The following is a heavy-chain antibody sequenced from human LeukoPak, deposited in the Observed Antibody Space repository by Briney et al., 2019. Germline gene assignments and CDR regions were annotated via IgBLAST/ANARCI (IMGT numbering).Heavy chain of an antibody. V-gene: IGHV1-2*04. CDR2: INPNSGGT. CDR3: ARAPFTDIAAAGIDWFDP. J-gene: IGHJ5*02. Sequence: ASVKVSCKASGYTFSSYGMHWVRQAPGQGLEWMGWINPNSGGTNYAQKFQGWVTMTRDTSISTAYMELSRLRSDDTAVYYCARAPFTDIAAAGIDWFDPWGQGTLVTVSS. D-gene: IGHD6-13*01. CDR1: GYTFSSYG.